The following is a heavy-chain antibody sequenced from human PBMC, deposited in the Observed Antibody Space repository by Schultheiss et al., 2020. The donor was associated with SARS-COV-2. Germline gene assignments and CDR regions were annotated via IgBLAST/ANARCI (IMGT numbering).Heavy chain of an antibody. CDR1: GGSISSSSYY. D-gene: IGHD5-18*01. V-gene: IGHV4-39*07. Sequence: SETLSLTCTVSGGSISSSSYYWGWIRQPPGKGLEWIGEINHSGSTNYNPSLKSRVTMSVDTSKNQFSLKLSSVTAADTAVYYCARHTGDYWGQGTLVTVSS. CDR2: INHSGST. CDR3: ARHTGDY. J-gene: IGHJ4*02.